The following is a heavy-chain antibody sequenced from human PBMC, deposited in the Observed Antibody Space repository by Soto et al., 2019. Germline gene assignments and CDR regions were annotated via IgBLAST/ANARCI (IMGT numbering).Heavy chain of an antibody. CDR3: ARTYKQSGIAAAAEFDP. D-gene: IGHD6-13*01. CDR1: GYSISSSNW. V-gene: IGHV4-28*01. J-gene: IGHJ5*02. Sequence: PSETLSLTCAVSGYSISSSNWWGWIRQRPGKGLEWIGYIYYSGSTYYNPFLRSRVTMSVDTSKNQFSLKLSSVTAVDTAVYYCARTYKQSGIAAAAEFDPWGKGTMVTVSS. CDR2: IYYSGST.